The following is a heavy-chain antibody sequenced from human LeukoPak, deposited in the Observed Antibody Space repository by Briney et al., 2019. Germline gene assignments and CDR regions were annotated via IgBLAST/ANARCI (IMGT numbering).Heavy chain of an antibody. CDR3: ARDSSSWYHYFDY. CDR2: IYYSGST. J-gene: IGHJ4*02. D-gene: IGHD6-13*01. V-gene: IGHV4-59*01. CDR1: GGSISSYY. Sequence: PSETLSLTCTVSGGSISSYYWSWIRQPPGKGLEWIGYIYYSGSTNYNPSLKSRVTISVDTSKNQFSLKLSSVTAADTAVYYCARDSSSWYHYFDYWGQGTLVTVSS.